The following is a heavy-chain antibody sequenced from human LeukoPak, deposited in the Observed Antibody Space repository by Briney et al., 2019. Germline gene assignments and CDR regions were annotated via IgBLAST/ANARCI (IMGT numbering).Heavy chain of an antibody. J-gene: IGHJ5*02. Sequence: GGSLRLSCAASGFTFSSYWMHWVRQAPGKGLEWVAVIWYDGSNKYYADSVKGRFTISRDNSKNTLYLQMNSLRAEDTAVYYCARGYCTNGVCSAGWFDPWGQGTLVTVSS. CDR3: ARGYCTNGVCSAGWFDP. CDR2: IWYDGSNK. CDR1: GFTFSSYW. V-gene: IGHV3-33*08. D-gene: IGHD2-8*01.